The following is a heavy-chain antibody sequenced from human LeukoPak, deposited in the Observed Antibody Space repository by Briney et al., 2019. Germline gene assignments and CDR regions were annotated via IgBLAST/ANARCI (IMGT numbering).Heavy chain of an antibody. Sequence: VASVKVSCKASGYTFTSYGISWVRQAPGQGLEWMGWISAYNGNTNYAQKLQGRVTMTTDTSTSTAYMELRSLRPDDTAVYYCARDAGGYYYYGMDVWGQGTTVTVSS. CDR1: GYTFTSYG. CDR2: ISAYNGNT. V-gene: IGHV1-18*01. D-gene: IGHD2-15*01. CDR3: ARDAGGYYYYGMDV. J-gene: IGHJ6*02.